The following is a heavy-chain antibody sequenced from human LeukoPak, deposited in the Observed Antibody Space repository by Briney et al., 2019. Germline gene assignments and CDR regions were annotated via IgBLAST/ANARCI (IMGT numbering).Heavy chain of an antibody. Sequence: PSETLSLTCTVSGGSISSYYWSWIRQPPGKGLEWIGYIYYSGSTNYNPSLKSRVTISVDTSKNQFSLKLSSVTAADTAVYYCARGPYYYGSGSYYYWGQGTLVTVPS. V-gene: IGHV4-59*01. CDR3: ARGPYYYGSGSYYY. D-gene: IGHD3-10*01. CDR2: IYYSGST. J-gene: IGHJ4*02. CDR1: GGSISSYY.